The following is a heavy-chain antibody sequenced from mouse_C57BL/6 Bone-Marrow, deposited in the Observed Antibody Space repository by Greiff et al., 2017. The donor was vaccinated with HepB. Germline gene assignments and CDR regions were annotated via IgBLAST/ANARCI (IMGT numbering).Heavy chain of an antibody. V-gene: IGHV5-16*01. Sequence: DVKLVESEGGLVQPGSSMKLSCTASGFTFSDYYMAWVRQVPEKGLEWVANINYDGSSTYYLDSLKSRFIISRDNAKNILYLQMSSLKSEDTATYYCAREATGDYYYAMDYWGQGTSVTVSS. CDR2: INYDGSST. CDR1: GFTFSDYY. J-gene: IGHJ4*01. D-gene: IGHD4-1*02. CDR3: AREATGDYYYAMDY.